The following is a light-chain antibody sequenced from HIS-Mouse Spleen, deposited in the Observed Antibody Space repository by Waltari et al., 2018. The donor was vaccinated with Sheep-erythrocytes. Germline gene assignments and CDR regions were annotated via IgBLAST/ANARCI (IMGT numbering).Light chain of an antibody. CDR2: EVR. J-gene: IGLJ1*01. CDR3: QAWDSSIYV. CDR1: SSDVGGYNY. Sequence: QSALTQPPSASGSPGQSVTISCTGTSSDVGGYNYVSWYQQHPGKAPKLMIYEVRKRPSGVPERFAGSNSGNTATLTISGTQAMDEADYYCQAWDSSIYVFGTGTKVTVL. V-gene: IGLV2-8*01.